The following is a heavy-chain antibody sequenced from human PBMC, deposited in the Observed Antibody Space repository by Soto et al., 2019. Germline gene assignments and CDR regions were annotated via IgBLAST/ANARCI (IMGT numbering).Heavy chain of an antibody. CDR3: ARLQWGGPSSGWYPAH. CDR1: WDTCGTFC. J-gene: IGHJ1*01. D-gene: IGHD6-13*01. Sequence: GLSMQVPWSGAWDTCGTFCGGRVRKMTGKGLEWMGIINPDDSDIRYSTSFQGQVTMSDDKSTNTAYLQWSGLKASDTAFYFCARLQWGGPSSGWYPAHWRPRTPVTVTS. V-gene: IGHV5-51*01. CDR2: INPDDSDI.